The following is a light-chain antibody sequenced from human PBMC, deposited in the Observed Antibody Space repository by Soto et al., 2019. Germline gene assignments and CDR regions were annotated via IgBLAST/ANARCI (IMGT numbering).Light chain of an antibody. CDR1: QSVGSN. CDR3: QQYMNWPPKT. Sequence: EVVMTQSPGTLSVSPGEQATLSCRASQSVGSNVAWYQQKPGQAPRLLISSASTRATGIPARFSGTGSGTEFTLTIRSLESEDFAIYYCQQYMNWPPKTFGQGTRVEIK. CDR2: SAS. J-gene: IGKJ1*01. V-gene: IGKV3-15*01.